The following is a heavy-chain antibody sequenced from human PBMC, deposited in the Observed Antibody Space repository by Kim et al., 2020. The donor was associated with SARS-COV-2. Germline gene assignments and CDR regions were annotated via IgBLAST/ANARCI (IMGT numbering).Heavy chain of an antibody. CDR1: GGSISSGGYY. Sequence: SETLSLTCTVSGGSISSGGYYWSWIRQHPGKGLEWIGYIYYSGSTYYNPSLKSRVTISVDTSKNQFSLKLSSVTAADTAVYYCASTRLVVRGPDQFDYWGQGTLVTVSS. J-gene: IGHJ4*02. CDR2: IYYSGST. D-gene: IGHD3-10*01. CDR3: ASTRLVVRGPDQFDY. V-gene: IGHV4-31*03.